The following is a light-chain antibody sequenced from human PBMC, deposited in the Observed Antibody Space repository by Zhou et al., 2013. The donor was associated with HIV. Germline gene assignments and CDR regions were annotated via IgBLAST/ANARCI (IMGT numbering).Light chain of an antibody. CDR1: QSVRSN. CDR3: QQYNNWPRT. J-gene: IGKJ3*01. Sequence: EIVVTQSPATLSVSPGERATLSCRASQSVRSNLAWYQQKPGQTPRLLIYAASTRATGIPARFSGSGSGTEFTLTISSMQSEDFAVYYCQQYNNWPRTFGPGTKVDIK. V-gene: IGKV3-15*01. CDR2: AAS.